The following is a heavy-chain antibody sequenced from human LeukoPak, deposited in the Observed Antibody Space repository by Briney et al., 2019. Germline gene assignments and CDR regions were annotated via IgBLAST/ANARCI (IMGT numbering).Heavy chain of an antibody. CDR1: GGTFSSYA. CDR2: IIPIFGTA. V-gene: IGHV1-69*13. CDR3: ARPNQRGRWFDP. J-gene: IGHJ5*02. Sequence: ASVKVSCKASGGTFSSYAISWVRQAPGQGLEWMGGIIPIFGTANYAQKFQGRVTITADESTSTAYMELSSLRSEDTAVYYCARPNQRGRWFDPWGQGTLLTVSS. D-gene: IGHD3-16*01.